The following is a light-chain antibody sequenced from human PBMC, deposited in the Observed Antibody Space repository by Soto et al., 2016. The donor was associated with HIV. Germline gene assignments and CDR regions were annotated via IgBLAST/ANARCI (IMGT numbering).Light chain of an antibody. Sequence: DIQMTQSPSSLSGSIGDRVSITCRASQDIYNYLAWYQQKPGKVPRLLISAAMNLESGVPSRFRGSGSGTELTLTITSLQPEDIATYYCQQYNSYPITFGQGTRLEIK. CDR3: QQYNSYPIT. CDR2: AAM. J-gene: IGKJ5*01. V-gene: IGKV1-27*01. CDR1: QDIYNY.